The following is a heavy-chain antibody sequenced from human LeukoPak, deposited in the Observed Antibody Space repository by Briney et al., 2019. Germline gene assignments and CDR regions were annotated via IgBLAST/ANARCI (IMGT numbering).Heavy chain of an antibody. J-gene: IGHJ5*02. CDR2: ISGSGGST. CDR3: AKIPRSTIFGVVIKGGNWFDP. V-gene: IGHV3-23*01. CDR1: GFTFSSYA. Sequence: GGSLRLSCAASGFTFSSYAMSWVRQAPGRGLEWVSAISGSGGSTYYADSVKGRFTIPRDNSKNTLYLQMNSLRAEDTAVYYCAKIPRSTIFGVVIKGGNWFDPWGQGTLVTVSS. D-gene: IGHD3-3*01.